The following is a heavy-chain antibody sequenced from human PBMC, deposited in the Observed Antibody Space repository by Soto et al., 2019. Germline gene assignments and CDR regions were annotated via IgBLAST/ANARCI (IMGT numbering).Heavy chain of an antibody. D-gene: IGHD3-16*01. CDR2: INPNSGGT. V-gene: IGHV1-2*04. CDR3: ARSRRGDYCYYYMDV. CDR1: GYTFTGYY. Sequence: ASVKVSCKASGYTFTGYYMHWVRQAPGQGLEWMGWINPNSGGTNYAQKFQGWVTMTRDTSISTAYMELSRLRSDDTAVYYCARSRRGDYCYYYMDVWGKGTTVTVSS. J-gene: IGHJ6*03.